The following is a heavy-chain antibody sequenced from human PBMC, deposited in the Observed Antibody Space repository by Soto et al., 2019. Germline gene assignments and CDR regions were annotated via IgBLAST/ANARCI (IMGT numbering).Heavy chain of an antibody. CDR1: GLTFSSYS. CDR3: ARGSSNWAYYFDL. V-gene: IGHV3-48*02. D-gene: IGHD6-13*01. Sequence: EVHLVESGGGLVQPGGSLRLSCAASGLTFSSYSLNWVHQAPGKGLEWVSCITRSGTTVYYADSVRDRFTISSENAKHSQYLQINSLRDDATAVYYCARGSSNWAYYFDLCGQGTLVSVSS. J-gene: IGHJ4*02. CDR2: ITRSGTTV.